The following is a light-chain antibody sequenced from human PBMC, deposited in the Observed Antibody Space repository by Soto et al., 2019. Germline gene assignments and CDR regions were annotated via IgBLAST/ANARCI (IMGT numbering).Light chain of an antibody. Sequence: EIVLTQSPGTLSLSPGERATLSCRASQSVSDSYLAWYQQKPGQAPRLLISGASSRATGIPDRFSGSGSGTDFTLTFSRLEPEDFAVYYCQQYGSSPYTFGQGTKLEIK. J-gene: IGKJ2*01. V-gene: IGKV3-20*01. CDR3: QQYGSSPYT. CDR1: QSVSDSY. CDR2: GAS.